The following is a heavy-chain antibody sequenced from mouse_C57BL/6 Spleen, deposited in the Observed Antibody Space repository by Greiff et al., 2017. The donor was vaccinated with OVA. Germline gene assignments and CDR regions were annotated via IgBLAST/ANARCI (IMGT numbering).Heavy chain of an antibody. J-gene: IGHJ4*01. CDR2: IYPGSGNT. CDR1: GYTFIDYY. D-gene: IGHD6-5*01. Sequence: VQLQQSGAELVRPGASVKLSCKASGYTFIDYYINWVKQRPGQGLEWIARIYPGSGNTYYNEKFKGKATLTAEKSSSTAYMQLSSLTSEDSAVYFCARAYGDYWGQGTSVTVSS. V-gene: IGHV1-76*01. CDR3: ARAYGDY.